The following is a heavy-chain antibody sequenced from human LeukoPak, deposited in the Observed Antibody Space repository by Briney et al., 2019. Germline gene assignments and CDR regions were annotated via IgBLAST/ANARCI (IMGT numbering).Heavy chain of an antibody. J-gene: IGHJ6*03. CDR1: GGTFSSYA. D-gene: IGHD3-16*02. CDR3: ARDSLSYYYMDV. V-gene: IGHV1-69*13. Sequence: SVKVSCKASGGTFSSYAISWVRQAPGQGLEWMGGIIPIFGTANYAQKFQGRVTITADESTSTAYMELSSLRSEDTAVYYCARDSLSYYYMDVWGKGTTVTISS. CDR2: IIPIFGTA.